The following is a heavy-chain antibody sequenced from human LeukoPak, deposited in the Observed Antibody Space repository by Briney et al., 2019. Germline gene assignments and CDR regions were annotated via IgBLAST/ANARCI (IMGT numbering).Heavy chain of an antibody. CDR1: GGSISSYY. CDR3: AIWGSITTARFDY. Sequence: SETLSLTCTVSGGSISSYYWSWIRQPPGKGLEWIGYIYYSGSTNYNPSLKSRVTISVDTSKNQFSLELSSVTAADTAVYYCAIWGSITTARFDYWGQGTLVTVSS. V-gene: IGHV4-59*01. CDR2: IYYSGST. D-gene: IGHD3-16*01. J-gene: IGHJ4*02.